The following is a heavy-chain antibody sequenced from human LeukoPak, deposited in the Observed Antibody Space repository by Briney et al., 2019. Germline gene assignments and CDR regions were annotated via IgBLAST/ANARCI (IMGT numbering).Heavy chain of an antibody. CDR2: ISRSGSTK. Sequence: PGGSLRLSCAASGFTFSDYNMRWIRQAPGKGLEWVSSISRSGSTKYYADSVKGRFTISRDNAKNSLFLQMNSLRAEDTAVYYCARVRQQRYYFDFWGQGTLVTVSS. CDR3: ARVRQQRYYFDF. V-gene: IGHV3-11*04. D-gene: IGHD6-13*01. J-gene: IGHJ4*02. CDR1: GFTFSDYN.